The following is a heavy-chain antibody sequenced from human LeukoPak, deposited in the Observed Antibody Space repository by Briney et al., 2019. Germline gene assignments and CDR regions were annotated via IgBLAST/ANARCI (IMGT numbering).Heavy chain of an antibody. D-gene: IGHD6-19*01. J-gene: IGHJ4*02. CDR3: ARRGAGSGWYYFDY. Sequence: PSETLPLTCTVSGASISSSPYYWGWIRQPPGKGLEWIGSIYYSGSTYYNPSLKSRVTISVDTSKNQFSLKLSSVTAADTAVYYCARRGAGSGWYYFDYWGQGTLVTVSS. V-gene: IGHV4-39*01. CDR2: IYYSGST. CDR1: GASISSSPYY.